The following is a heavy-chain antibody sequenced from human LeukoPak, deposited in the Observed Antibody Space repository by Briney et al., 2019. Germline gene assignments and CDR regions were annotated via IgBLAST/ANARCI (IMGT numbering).Heavy chain of an antibody. D-gene: IGHD2-2*01. CDR3: ARVGIVVVPAAPGRFTSDYYYYYGMDV. CDR1: GDTFTGYY. CDR2: INPNSGGT. Sequence: GASVKVTCKASGDTFTGYYMHWVRQAPGQGLEWMGWINPNSGGTNYAQKFQGRVTMTRDTSISTAYMELSRLRSDDTAVYYCARVGIVVVPAAPGRFTSDYYYYYGMDVWGQGTTVTVSS. V-gene: IGHV1-2*02. J-gene: IGHJ6*02.